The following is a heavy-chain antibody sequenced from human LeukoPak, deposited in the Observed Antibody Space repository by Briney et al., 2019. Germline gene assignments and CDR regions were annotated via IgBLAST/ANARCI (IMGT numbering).Heavy chain of an antibody. J-gene: IGHJ4*02. D-gene: IGHD2-21*02. CDR3: ATQTCGGDCYSWAPFDY. Sequence: SETLSLTCTVSGGSISSYYWSWIRQPPGKGLEWNGYIYYSGSTNYNPSLKSRVTISVDTSKNQFSLKLSSVTAADTAVYYCATQTCGGDCYSWAPFDYWGQGTLVTVSS. CDR2: IYYSGST. V-gene: IGHV4-59*01. CDR1: GGSISSYY.